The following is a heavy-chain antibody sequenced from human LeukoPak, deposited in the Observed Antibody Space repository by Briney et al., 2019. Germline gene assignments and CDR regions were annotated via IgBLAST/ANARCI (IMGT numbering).Heavy chain of an antibody. D-gene: IGHD4-17*01. V-gene: IGHV1-46*01. CDR3: ARDSSTVTTGYYMDV. J-gene: IGHJ6*03. CDR2: INPSGGST. Sequence: ASVKVSCKASGYTFTGYYMHWVRRAPGQGLEWMGIINPSGGSTSYAQKFQGRVTMTRDMSTSTVYMELSSLRSEDTAVYYCARDSSTVTTGYYMDVWGKGTTVTVSS. CDR1: GYTFTGYY.